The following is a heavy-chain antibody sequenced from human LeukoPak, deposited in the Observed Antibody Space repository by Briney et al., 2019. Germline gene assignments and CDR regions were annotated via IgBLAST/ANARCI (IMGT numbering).Heavy chain of an antibody. CDR2: IKRDGSEK. V-gene: IGHV3-7*04. J-gene: IGHJ6*02. CDR1: GFTFSNYW. D-gene: IGHD3-22*01. Sequence: PGGSLRLSCAASGFTFSNYWMSWVRQAPGKGLEWVANIKRDGSEKYYVDSVKGRFTISRDNAKNSLYLQMNSLRAEDTAVYYCARERYSSGGLDVLGQGTTVTVSS. CDR3: ARERYSSGGLDV.